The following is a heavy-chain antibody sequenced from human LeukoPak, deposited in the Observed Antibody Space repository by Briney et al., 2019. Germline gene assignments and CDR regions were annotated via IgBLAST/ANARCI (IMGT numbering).Heavy chain of an antibody. D-gene: IGHD5-24*01. Sequence: SETLSLTCNVSGGSISSSGYFWGWIRQPPGKGLEWIGSIYYSGSTYYNPSLKSRVTISVDTSKNQLSVKLYSVTAADTAVYFCARPAGWLPRYYFEYWGQGTLVTVSS. CDR3: ARPAGWLPRYYFEY. J-gene: IGHJ4*02. V-gene: IGHV4-39*01. CDR2: IYYSGST. CDR1: GGSISSSGYF.